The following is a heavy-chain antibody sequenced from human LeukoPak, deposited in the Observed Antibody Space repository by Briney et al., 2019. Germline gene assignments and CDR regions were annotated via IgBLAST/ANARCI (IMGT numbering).Heavy chain of an antibody. V-gene: IGHV1-18*01. D-gene: IGHD3-10*01. CDR2: ISTHSGNT. CDR3: AREETYGSGSPPDY. Sequence: ASVKVSCKASGYTFSGYGISWVRQAPGQGLEWMGWISTHSGNTNYAQKVQGRVTMTTDTSTSTAYMELRSLRSDDTALYYCAREETYGSGSPPDYWGQGTLVTVSS. CDR1: GYTFSGYG. J-gene: IGHJ4*02.